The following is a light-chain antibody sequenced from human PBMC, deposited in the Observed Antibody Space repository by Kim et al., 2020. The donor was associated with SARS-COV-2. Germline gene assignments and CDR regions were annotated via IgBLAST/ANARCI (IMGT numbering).Light chain of an antibody. CDR2: KEA. J-gene: IGLJ2*01. V-gene: IGLV6-57*03. Sequence: SEAPGKAETLPCTRASGSMDSRTVERYKHRPGSVPTRVIYKEALRPSGIPDRFSGSIDTSSNSASLTISGRTTEDEAVYVCQSYEVFGGGTQLTVL. CDR1: SGSMDSRT. CDR3: QSYEV.